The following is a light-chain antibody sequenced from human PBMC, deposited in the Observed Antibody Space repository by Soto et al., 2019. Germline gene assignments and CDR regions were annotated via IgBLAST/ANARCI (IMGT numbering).Light chain of an antibody. CDR3: QQYYSYWT. V-gene: IGKV3-11*01. Sequence: EIVLTQSPATLASSPGEKVTLSCRASQNIKTHLAWYQQKPGQSPRLLIFDTTNRATDTPGRFSGTGSGTDFTLTISCLQSEDFATYYCQQYYSYWTFGQGTKVEIK. CDR2: DTT. CDR1: QNIKTH. J-gene: IGKJ1*01.